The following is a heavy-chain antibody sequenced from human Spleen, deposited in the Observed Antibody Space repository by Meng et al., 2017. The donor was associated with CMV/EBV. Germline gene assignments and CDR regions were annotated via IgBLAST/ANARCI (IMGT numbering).Heavy chain of an antibody. CDR3: ARGGYTYGYYDYAMDV. CDR2: INSDGSST. Sequence: GESLKISCAASGFTFSSYWMHWVRQAPGKGLVWVSRINSDGSSTSYADSVKGRFTISRDNAKNSLYLQMNSLRVEDTALYYCARGGYTYGYYDYAMDVWGQGTAVTVSS. V-gene: IGHV3-74*01. J-gene: IGHJ6*02. CDR1: GFTFSSYW. D-gene: IGHD2-8*01.